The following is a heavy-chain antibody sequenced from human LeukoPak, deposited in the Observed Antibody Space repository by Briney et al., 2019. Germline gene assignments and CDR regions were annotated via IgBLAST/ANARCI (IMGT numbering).Heavy chain of an antibody. Sequence: GGSLRLSCAASGFTFSSYEMNWVRQAPGKGLEWVSYISSSGTTIYYADSVKGRFTISRDNAKNSLYLQMNSLRAEDTAVYYCARGYYNSSGYYYGGYWGQGTLVTVSS. CDR2: ISSSGTTI. D-gene: IGHD3-22*01. CDR3: ARGYYNSSGYYYGGY. V-gene: IGHV3-48*03. J-gene: IGHJ4*02. CDR1: GFTFSSYE.